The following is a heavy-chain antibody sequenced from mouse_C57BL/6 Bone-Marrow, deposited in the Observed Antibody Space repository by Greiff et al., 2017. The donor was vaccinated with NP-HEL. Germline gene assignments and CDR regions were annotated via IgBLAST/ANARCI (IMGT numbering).Heavy chain of an antibody. CDR3: ASLITTVFDY. Sequence: EVQLQESGGDLVKPGGSLKLSCAASGFTFSSYGMSWVRQTPDKRLEWVATISSGGSYTYYPDSVKGRFTISRDNAKNTLYLQMSSLKSEDTAMYYCASLITTVFDYWGQGTTLTVSS. D-gene: IGHD1-1*01. V-gene: IGHV5-6*01. CDR2: ISSGGSYT. CDR1: GFTFSSYG. J-gene: IGHJ2*01.